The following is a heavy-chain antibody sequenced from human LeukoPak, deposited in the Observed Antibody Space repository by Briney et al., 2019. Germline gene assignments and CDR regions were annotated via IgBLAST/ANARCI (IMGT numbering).Heavy chain of an antibody. CDR1: GGSISSYY. CDR3: ARGPYGDYAEGPNWFDP. V-gene: IGHV4-59*01. D-gene: IGHD4-17*01. CDR2: IYYSGST. Sequence: PSETLSLTCTVSGGSISSYYWSWIRQPPGKGLEWIGYIYYSGSTNYNPSLKSRVTISVDTSKNQFSLKLSSVTAADTAVYYCARGPYGDYAEGPNWFDPWGQGTLVTVSS. J-gene: IGHJ5*02.